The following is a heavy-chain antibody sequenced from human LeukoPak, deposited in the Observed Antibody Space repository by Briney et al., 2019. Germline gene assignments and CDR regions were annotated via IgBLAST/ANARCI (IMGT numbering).Heavy chain of an antibody. CDR3: AREIYYGSGSYRRPGYFQD. CDR1: GGSFSGYY. CDR2: INHSGST. V-gene: IGHV4-34*01. D-gene: IGHD3-10*01. J-gene: IGHJ1*01. Sequence: SETLSLTCTVYGGSFSGYYWNWIRQAPGKGLEWIGEINHSGSTYYNPSLRSRVSISVDTSKNQFSLRMSSVTAADSAIYYCAREIYYGSGSYRRPGYFQDWGQGSLVTVSS.